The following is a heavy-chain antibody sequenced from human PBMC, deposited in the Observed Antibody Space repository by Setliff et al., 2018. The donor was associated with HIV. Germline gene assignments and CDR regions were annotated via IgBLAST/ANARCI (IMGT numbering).Heavy chain of an antibody. CDR3: ATNQGFGVFGYFDN. CDR2: IFTGGST. J-gene: IGHJ4*02. CDR1: GFTVSGDS. D-gene: IGHD3-10*01. Sequence: GGSLRLSCAASGFTVSGDSMSWVRQAPGKGPEWLSIIFTGGSTYYPESAKGRFTISRDGSKNTLYLEINDLTADDTATYFCATNQGFGVFGYFDNWGQGTRVTSPQ. V-gene: IGHV3-53*01.